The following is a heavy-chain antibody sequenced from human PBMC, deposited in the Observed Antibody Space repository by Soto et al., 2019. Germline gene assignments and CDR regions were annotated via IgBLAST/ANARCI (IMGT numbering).Heavy chain of an antibody. Sequence: QVQLQESGPGLVKPSGTLSLTCAVSGDSITSSNWWCWVRQAPGKGLEWIEEIYHSGTTTYNPSLEGRASMSVDPSNNPFSLKMPSVTAADTAVYFCARDRGTGTDYWGRGTLVTVAS. CDR3: ARDRGTGTDY. D-gene: IGHD5-12*01. CDR1: GDSITSSNW. V-gene: IGHV4-4*02. CDR2: IYHSGTT. J-gene: IGHJ4*02.